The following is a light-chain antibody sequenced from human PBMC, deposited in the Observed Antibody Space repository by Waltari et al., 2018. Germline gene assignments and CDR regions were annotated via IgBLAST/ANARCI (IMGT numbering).Light chain of an antibody. J-gene: IGKJ1*01. V-gene: IGKV4-1*01. CDR1: QSLLYNSNDNNY. CDR3: QQYYSRRT. Sequence: DIVMTQFPDSLAVSLGERVDLNGKSSQSLLYNSNDNNYLAWYQQKPGQPPKLLFYWASTRHSGVPDRFSGSGSATDFTLTISSLQAEDVAVYYCQQYYSRRTFGQGTRVEIK. CDR2: WAS.